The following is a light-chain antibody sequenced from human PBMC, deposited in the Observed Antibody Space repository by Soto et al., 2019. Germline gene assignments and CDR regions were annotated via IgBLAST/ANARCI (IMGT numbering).Light chain of an antibody. CDR1: QSLVYSDGNTY. J-gene: IGKJ1*01. Sequence: DVVMTQSPLSLPVTLGQPASISCRSSQSLVYSDGNTYLHWFQQRPGQSPRRLIYQVSNRDSGVPDRFSGSGSCTDFTLKISRVEADDVGVYYCMQDIYWPSTFGQGTKVEIK. V-gene: IGKV2-30*01. CDR2: QVS. CDR3: MQDIYWPST.